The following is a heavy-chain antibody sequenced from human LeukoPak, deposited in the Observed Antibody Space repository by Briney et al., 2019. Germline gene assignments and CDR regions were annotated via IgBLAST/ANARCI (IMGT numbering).Heavy chain of an antibody. CDR1: GFSFRTHW. CDR2: INQDGRKK. Sequence: GGSLRLSCAASGFSFRTHWMSWVRQAPGKGLEWVANINQDGRKKFYVDSVEGRFTISRDDAKTSLFPQMNSLRVEDTAVYYCAEWMGRDSWGQGTLVTVSS. CDR3: AEWMGRDS. V-gene: IGHV3-7*02. D-gene: IGHD6-19*01. J-gene: IGHJ4*02.